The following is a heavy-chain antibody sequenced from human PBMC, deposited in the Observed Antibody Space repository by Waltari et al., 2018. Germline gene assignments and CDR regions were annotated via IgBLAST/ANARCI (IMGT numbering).Heavy chain of an antibody. D-gene: IGHD1-26*01. Sequence: EVQVVESGGGLVQPGESLRLSCAASGFTFSSSWMSWVRQPQGEGLGWVANIKDDGSEEYYVDSVKGRFTISRDNAKNSLYLQMNSLRVEDTAVYYCARDPERGALDYWGQGTLVAVSS. CDR1: GFTFSSSW. V-gene: IGHV3-7*01. CDR3: ARDPERGALDY. J-gene: IGHJ4*02. CDR2: IKDDGSEE.